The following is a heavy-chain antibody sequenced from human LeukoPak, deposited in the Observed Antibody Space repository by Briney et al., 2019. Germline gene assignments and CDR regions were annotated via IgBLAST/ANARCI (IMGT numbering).Heavy chain of an antibody. Sequence: SETLSLTCTVSGGSVSSGSYYWSWIRQPPGKGLEWIGYIYYSGSTNYNPSLKSRVTISVDTSKNQFSLKLSSVTAADTAVYYCARCYVANYYGMDVWGQGTTVTVSS. D-gene: IGHD5-12*01. CDR2: IYYSGST. CDR1: GGSVSSGSYY. V-gene: IGHV4-61*01. J-gene: IGHJ6*02. CDR3: ARCYVANYYGMDV.